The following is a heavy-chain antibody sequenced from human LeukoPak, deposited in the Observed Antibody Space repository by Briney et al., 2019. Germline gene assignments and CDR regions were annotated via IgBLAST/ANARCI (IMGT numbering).Heavy chain of an antibody. V-gene: IGHV1-8*03. Sequence: GGSVKVACIASGFTFSSYAINWVRQAPGQGLEWLAFINHNSGNTGYAQKFQGRVTITRNTSISTAYMELSSLRSEDTAVYYCARGPNLYSSSWTEGYFDYWGQGTLVTVPS. J-gene: IGHJ4*02. CDR3: ARGPNLYSSSWTEGYFDY. D-gene: IGHD6-13*01. CDR2: INHNSGNT. CDR1: GFTFSSYA.